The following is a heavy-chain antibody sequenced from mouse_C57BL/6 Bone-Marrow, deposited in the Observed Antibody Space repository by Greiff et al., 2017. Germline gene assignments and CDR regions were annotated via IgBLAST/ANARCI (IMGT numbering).Heavy chain of an antibody. CDR2: IDPSDSYT. CDR1: GYTFTSYW. CDR3: ARWGYDPYFDY. Sequence: QVQLKQPGAELVRPGPSVKLSCKASGYTFTSYWMHWVKQRPGQGLEWIGVIDPSDSYTNYNQKFKGKATLTVDTSSSTAYMQLSSLTSEDSAVYYCARWGYDPYFDYWGQGTTLTVSS. D-gene: IGHD2-2*01. J-gene: IGHJ2*01. V-gene: IGHV1-59*01.